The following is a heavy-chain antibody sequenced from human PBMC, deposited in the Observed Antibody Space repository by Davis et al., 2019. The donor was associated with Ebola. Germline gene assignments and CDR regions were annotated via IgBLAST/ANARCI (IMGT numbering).Heavy chain of an antibody. J-gene: IGHJ4*02. CDR2: IYYSGST. Sequence: MPSETLSLTCTVSGGSITSYYWSCIRQHPGKGLEWIGYIYYSGSTNYNPSLKSRVTISVDTSKNKFSLKLSSVTAADTAVYYCARGTRFLEWLFHDYWGQGTLVTVSS. D-gene: IGHD3-3*01. CDR3: ARGTRFLEWLFHDY. V-gene: IGHV4-59*08. CDR1: GGSITSYY.